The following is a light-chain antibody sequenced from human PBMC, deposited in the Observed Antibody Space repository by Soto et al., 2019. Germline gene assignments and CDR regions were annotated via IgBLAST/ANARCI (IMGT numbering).Light chain of an antibody. CDR2: DAS. V-gene: IGKV3-11*02. Sequence: EILLAQSPATLSLSPGERATLSCKASQDVSIFLAWYQQKPGQAPRLLIHDASNRATGVPARFSGSGSRRDFTLTITSLEPEDFAVYYCQQRSTWLYTFGQGTKLEV. CDR3: QQRSTWLYT. CDR1: QDVSIF. J-gene: IGKJ2*01.